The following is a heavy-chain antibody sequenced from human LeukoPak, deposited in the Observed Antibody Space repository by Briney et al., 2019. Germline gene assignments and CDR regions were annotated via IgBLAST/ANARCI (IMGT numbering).Heavy chain of an antibody. CDR2: IYYSGST. J-gene: IGHJ5*02. D-gene: IGHD6-19*01. CDR3: ARRSSGYGWFDP. Sequence: SETLSLTCTVSGGSISSGDYYWRWIRQPPWKGLEWIGYIYYSGSTYYNPSLKSRVTISVDTSKNQFSLKLSSVTAADTAVYYCARRSSGYGWFDPWGQGTLVTVSS. CDR1: GGSISSGDYY. V-gene: IGHV4-30-4*01.